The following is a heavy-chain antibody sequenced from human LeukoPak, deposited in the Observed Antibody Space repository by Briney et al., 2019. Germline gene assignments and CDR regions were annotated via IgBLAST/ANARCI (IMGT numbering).Heavy chain of an antibody. CDR1: GGSYSGYY. V-gene: IGHV4-34*01. CDR2: IHYSGAT. CDR3: ARGRPGTGNYYFDL. Sequence: SETLSLTCAVYGGSYSGYYWSWIRQPPGKGLEGVGEIHYSGATNYKPSLKRRATILGDTSKNQISLKLTSVTAADTALYYCARGRPGTGNYYFDLWGRGTLVTVSS. J-gene: IGHJ2*01. D-gene: IGHD1-7*01.